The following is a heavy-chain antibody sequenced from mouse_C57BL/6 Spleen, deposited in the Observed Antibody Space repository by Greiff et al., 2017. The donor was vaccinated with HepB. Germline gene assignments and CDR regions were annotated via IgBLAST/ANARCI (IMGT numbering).Heavy chain of an antibody. V-gene: IGHV5-12*01. D-gene: IGHD2-3*01. CDR3: ARQRDGYYYAMDY. CDR1: GFTFSDYY. Sequence: EVQGVESGGGLVQPGGSLKLSCAASGFTFSDYYMYWVRQTPEKRLEWVAYISNGGGSTYYPDTVKGRFTISRDNAKNTLYLQMSRLKSEDTAMYYCARQRDGYYYAMDYWGQGTSVTVSS. J-gene: IGHJ4*01. CDR2: ISNGGGST.